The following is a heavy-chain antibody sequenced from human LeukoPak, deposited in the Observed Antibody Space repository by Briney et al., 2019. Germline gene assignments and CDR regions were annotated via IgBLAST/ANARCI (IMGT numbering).Heavy chain of an antibody. Sequence: PSETLSLTCTVSGGSISSSSYYWGWIRQPPGKGLEWIGSIYYSGSTYYNPSLKSRVTISVDTSKNQCSLKLSSVTAADTAIYYCARARSDLFDYWGQGTLVTVSS. CDR3: ARARSDLFDY. CDR2: IYYSGST. CDR1: GGSISSSSYY. J-gene: IGHJ4*02. D-gene: IGHD3/OR15-3a*01. V-gene: IGHV4-39*07.